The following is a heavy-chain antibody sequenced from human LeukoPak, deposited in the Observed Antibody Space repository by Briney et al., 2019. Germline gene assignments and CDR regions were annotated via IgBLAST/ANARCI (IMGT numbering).Heavy chain of an antibody. J-gene: IGHJ4*02. Sequence: ASVKVSCKASGYTFTGYYMHWVRQAPGQGLEWMGWINPNSGGTNYAQKFQGRVTMTRDTSISTAYMELSRLRSDDTAVYYCARDQGFWSGYYTREEYYFDYWGQGTLLSVSS. CDR3: ARDQGFWSGYYTREEYYFDY. D-gene: IGHD3-3*01. CDR1: GYTFTGYY. V-gene: IGHV1-2*02. CDR2: INPNSGGT.